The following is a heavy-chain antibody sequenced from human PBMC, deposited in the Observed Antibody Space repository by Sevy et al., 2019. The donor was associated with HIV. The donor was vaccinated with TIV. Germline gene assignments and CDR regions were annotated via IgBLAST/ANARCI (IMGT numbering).Heavy chain of an antibody. D-gene: IGHD5-12*01. CDR3: AKAHRTVANYFDY. Sequence: GGSLRLSCAASRFTFDDYAMHWVRQAPGKGLEWVYLISWDGGSTYYADSVKGRFTISRDNSKNSLYLQMNSLRAEDTALYYCAKAHRTVANYFDYWGQGTLVTVSS. CDR1: RFTFDDYA. V-gene: IGHV3-43D*04. J-gene: IGHJ4*02. CDR2: ISWDGGST.